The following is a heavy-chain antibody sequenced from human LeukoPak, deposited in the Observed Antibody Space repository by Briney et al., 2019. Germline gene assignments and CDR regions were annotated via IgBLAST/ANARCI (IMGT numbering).Heavy chain of an antibody. CDR3: ARRQFSGWLRHDAFDI. Sequence: ASVKVSCKASGYTFTSYGISWVRQAPGQGLEWMGWISAYNGNTNYAQKLQGRVTMTTETSTRTAYMELRSLRSDDTAVYYCARRQFSGWLRHDAFDIWGQGTMVTVSS. V-gene: IGHV1-18*01. CDR2: ISAYNGNT. D-gene: IGHD6-19*01. CDR1: GYTFTSYG. J-gene: IGHJ3*02.